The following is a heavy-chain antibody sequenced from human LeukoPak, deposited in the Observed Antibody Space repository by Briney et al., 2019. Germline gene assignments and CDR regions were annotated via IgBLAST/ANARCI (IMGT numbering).Heavy chain of an antibody. CDR3: ARADNRGYWFDY. J-gene: IGHJ4*02. Sequence: PSQTLSLTCTVSGVSIGSAGYYWSWIRQHPGKGLEWIGYIYDSGATYYNPSLNSRLTISVDTSKNQFSLRLNSVTAADTAVYYCARADNRGYWFDYWGQGTVVTVSS. CDR2: IYDSGAT. D-gene: IGHD3-22*01. CDR1: GVSIGSAGYY. V-gene: IGHV4-31*03.